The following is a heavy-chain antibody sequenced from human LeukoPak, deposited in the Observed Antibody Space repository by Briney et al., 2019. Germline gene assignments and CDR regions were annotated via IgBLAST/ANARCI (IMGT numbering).Heavy chain of an antibody. J-gene: IGHJ6*02. D-gene: IGHD2-2*03. CDR3: ARGRPTWILAAVPYYYYGMDV. CDR1: GGSFSGYY. V-gene: IGHV4-34*01. CDR2: INHSVST. Sequence: SETLSLTCAVYGGSFSGYYWSGIPHPPRKGLEWIGGINHSVSTNYNPSLKSVVTISVDTSKNQFSLKLSSVTAADTAVYYCARGRPTWILAAVPYYYYGMDVWGQGTTVTVSS.